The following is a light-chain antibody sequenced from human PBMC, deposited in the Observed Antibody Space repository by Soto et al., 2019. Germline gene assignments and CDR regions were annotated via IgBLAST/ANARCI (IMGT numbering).Light chain of an antibody. V-gene: IGKV3-15*01. CDR3: LQYSNWPRT. J-gene: IGKJ1*01. Sequence: EIVMTQPPATLSVSPGERATLSCRASQSVTNNLAWYQQKPGQAPGLLIYGTSTRATGIPARFSGSGSGTEFTLTISSLQSEDFAVYYCLQYSNWPRTFGQGTKVEIK. CDR1: QSVTNN. CDR2: GTS.